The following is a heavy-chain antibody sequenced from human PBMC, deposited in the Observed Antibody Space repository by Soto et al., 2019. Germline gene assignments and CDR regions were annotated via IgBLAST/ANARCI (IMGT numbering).Heavy chain of an antibody. Sequence: PSETLSLTCTVFGGSVSIGDYLWSWIRQRPGKGLEWIGYIHDSGNTYYNPSLKSRVTISLDTSKNQFSLKVTSMTAADTAVYFCARARGGDSGDYASLFDRWGQGPLVTVSS. V-gene: IGHV4-30-4*01. J-gene: IGHJ5*02. CDR1: GGSVSIGDYL. CDR2: IHDSGNT. CDR3: ARARGGDSGDYASLFDR. D-gene: IGHD4-17*01.